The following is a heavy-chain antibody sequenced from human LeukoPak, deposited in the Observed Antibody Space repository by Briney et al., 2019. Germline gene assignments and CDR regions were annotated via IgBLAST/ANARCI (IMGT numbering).Heavy chain of an antibody. J-gene: IGHJ6*02. Sequence: SETLSLTCTVSGGSISSYYWSWIRQPAGKGLEWIGRIYTSGSTNYNPSLKSRVTMSVDTSKNQFSLKLSSVTAANTAVYYCATGGDYYYYYGMDVWGQGTTVTVSS. CDR1: GGSISSYY. V-gene: IGHV4-4*07. CDR2: IYTSGST. CDR3: ATGGDYYYYYGMDV. D-gene: IGHD4-17*01.